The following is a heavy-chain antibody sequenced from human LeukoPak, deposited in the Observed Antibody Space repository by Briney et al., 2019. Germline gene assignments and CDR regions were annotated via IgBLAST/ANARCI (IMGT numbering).Heavy chain of an antibody. V-gene: IGHV3-23*01. Sequence: PGGSLRLSCEASGFNFNTHAMSWVRQAPGKGLEWVASITSSGRTPYYTDSVKGRFTISRDNSKNTLYLQMNSLRGEDTAVYYCAKDRPNFYETSGSYYKIKGDFWGQGSLVTVSS. D-gene: IGHD3-10*01. CDR2: ITSSGRTP. CDR1: GFNFNTHA. J-gene: IGHJ4*02. CDR3: AKDRPNFYETSGSYYKIKGDF.